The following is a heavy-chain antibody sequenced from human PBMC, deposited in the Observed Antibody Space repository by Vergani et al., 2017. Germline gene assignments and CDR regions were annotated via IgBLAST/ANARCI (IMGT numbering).Heavy chain of an antibody. D-gene: IGHD6-13*01. Sequence: QLQLQESGPGLVKPSETLSLTCTVSGGSISSSSYYWGWIRQPPGKGLEWIGSIYYSGSTYYNPSLKSRVTISVDTSKNQFSLKLSSVTAADTAVYYCANIAAASWYYGMDVWGQGTTVTVSS. J-gene: IGHJ6*02. V-gene: IGHV4-39*07. CDR2: IYYSGST. CDR1: GGSISSSSYY. CDR3: ANIAAASWYYGMDV.